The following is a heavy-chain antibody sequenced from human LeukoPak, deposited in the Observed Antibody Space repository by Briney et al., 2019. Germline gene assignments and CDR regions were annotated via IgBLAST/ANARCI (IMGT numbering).Heavy chain of an antibody. CDR3: ASSYYDILTGYQLNAFDI. Sequence: SETLSLTCTVSGVSISSYYLSWIRQPPGKGLEWIGYIYYSGSTNYNPSLKTRVTISVDTSKNQFSLKLSSVTAADTAVYYCASSYYDILTGYQLNAFDIWGQGTMVTVSS. J-gene: IGHJ3*02. CDR2: IYYSGST. V-gene: IGHV4-59*08. D-gene: IGHD3-9*01. CDR1: GVSISSYY.